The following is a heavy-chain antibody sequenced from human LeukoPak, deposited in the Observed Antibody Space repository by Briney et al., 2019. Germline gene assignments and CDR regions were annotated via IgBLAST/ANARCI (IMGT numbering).Heavy chain of an antibody. CDR2: IFSGGTT. J-gene: IGHJ6*02. CDR3: AREGNYYDMDV. CDR1: GFTVSSNY. Sequence: PGGSLRLSCAASGFTVSSNYMSWVRQAPGKGLEWVSVIFSGGTTYSADSVKGRFTISRDNSKNTLYLQMNSLRAEDTAVYYCAREGNYYDMDVWGQGTTVTVSS. V-gene: IGHV3-53*01.